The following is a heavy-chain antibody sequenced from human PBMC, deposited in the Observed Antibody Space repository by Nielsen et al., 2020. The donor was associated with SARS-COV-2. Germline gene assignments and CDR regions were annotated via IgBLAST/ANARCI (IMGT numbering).Heavy chain of an antibody. CDR2: INPNSGGT. CDR1: GYTFTGYY. V-gene: IGHV1-2*06. J-gene: IGHJ3*02. CDR3: ARSNPNVSAGAFDI. Sequence: ASVKVSCKASGYTFTGYYMHWVRQAPGQGLEWMGRINPNSGGTNYAQKFQGRVTMTRDTSISTAYMVLSRLRSDDTAVYYCARSNPNVSAGAFDIWGQGTMVTVSS. D-gene: IGHD1-1*01.